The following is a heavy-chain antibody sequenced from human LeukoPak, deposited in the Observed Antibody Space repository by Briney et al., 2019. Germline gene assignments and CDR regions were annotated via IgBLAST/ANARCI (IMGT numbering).Heavy chain of an antibody. J-gene: IGHJ4*02. Sequence: KHGESLKISCKGSGYSFTTYWIAWVRQMPGKGLKWVGIIYPGDSDTRYSPSFQGQVTISADKSISTAYLQWSSLKASDTAMYYCARPYSSSWYYFDNWGQGTLVTVSS. CDR2: IYPGDSDT. D-gene: IGHD6-13*01. CDR3: ARPYSSSWYYFDN. V-gene: IGHV5-51*01. CDR1: GYSFTTYW.